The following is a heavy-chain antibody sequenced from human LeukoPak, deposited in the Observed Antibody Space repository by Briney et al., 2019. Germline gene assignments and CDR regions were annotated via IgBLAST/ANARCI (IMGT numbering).Heavy chain of an antibody. Sequence: GGSLRLSCAASGFTFSSYSVNWVRQAPGKGLEWVSYISSSSSTIYYADSVKGRFTISRDNAKNSLYLQMNSLRAEDTAVYYCARRTCGGDCYLDYWGQGTLVTVSS. J-gene: IGHJ4*02. D-gene: IGHD2-21*01. CDR1: GFTFSSYS. V-gene: IGHV3-48*01. CDR2: ISSSSSTI. CDR3: ARRTCGGDCYLDY.